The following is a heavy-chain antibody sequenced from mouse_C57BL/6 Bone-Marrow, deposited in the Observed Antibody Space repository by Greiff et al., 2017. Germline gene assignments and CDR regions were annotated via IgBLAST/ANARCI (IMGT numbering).Heavy chain of an antibody. CDR1: GYTFTRYW. V-gene: IGHV1-64*01. J-gene: IGHJ1*03. CDR3: ACTTAGGYFEV. Sequence: QVQLQQPGAELVKPGASVKLSCKASGYTFTRYWMHWVQQRPGQGLEWIEMIHPNSGSTNYNENFKGKATLTVDKSSSTAYMQLSSLTSEDSAVYYCACTTAGGYFEVWGTGTTVTVSS. CDR2: IHPNSGST. D-gene: IGHD1-2*01.